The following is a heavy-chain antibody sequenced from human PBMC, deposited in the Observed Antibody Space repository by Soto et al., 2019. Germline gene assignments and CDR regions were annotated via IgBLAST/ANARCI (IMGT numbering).Heavy chain of an antibody. CDR3: ARGRSAAGTIWFDP. CDR2: IIPILGIA. J-gene: IGHJ5*02. D-gene: IGHD6-13*01. Sequence: QVQLVQSGAAVKKPGSSVKVSCKASGGTFSSYTISWVRQAPGQGLEWMGRIIPILGIANYAQKFQGRVTITADKSTSTAYMELSSLRSEDTAVYYCARGRSAAGTIWFDPWGQGTLVTVSS. CDR1: GGTFSSYT. V-gene: IGHV1-69*02.